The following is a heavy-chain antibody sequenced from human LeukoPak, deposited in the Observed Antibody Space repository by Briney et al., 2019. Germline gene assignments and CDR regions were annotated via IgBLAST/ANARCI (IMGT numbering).Heavy chain of an antibody. Sequence: GESLKISCKGSGYSFTSYWIGWVRQMPGKGLEWMGIIYPGDSGTRYSPSFQGQVTISADKSISTAYLQWSSLKASDTAMYYCARGRYYYGSGNYYPPIYNWFDPWGQGTLVTVSS. CDR3: ARGRYYYGSGNYYPPIYNWFDP. V-gene: IGHV5-51*01. CDR2: IYPGDSGT. CDR1: GYSFTSYW. J-gene: IGHJ5*02. D-gene: IGHD3-10*01.